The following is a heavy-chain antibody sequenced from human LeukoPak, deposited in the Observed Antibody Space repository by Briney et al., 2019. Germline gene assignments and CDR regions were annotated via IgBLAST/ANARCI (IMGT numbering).Heavy chain of an antibody. Sequence: AGGSLRLSCAASGFTFSTYTMNWVRQPPGKGLEWVSNIATSSSTIYYADSVKGRFTISRDNAKNSLYLQMNSLRAEDTAVYYCARDSHVLRFLEWLSVPFDYWGQGTLVTVSS. V-gene: IGHV3-48*04. CDR2: IATSSSTI. J-gene: IGHJ4*02. CDR1: GFTFSTYT. D-gene: IGHD3-3*01. CDR3: ARDSHVLRFLEWLSVPFDY.